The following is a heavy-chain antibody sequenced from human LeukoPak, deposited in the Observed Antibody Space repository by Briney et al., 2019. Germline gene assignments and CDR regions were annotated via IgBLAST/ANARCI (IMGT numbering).Heavy chain of an antibody. J-gene: IGHJ1*01. CDR1: GLGFSNYG. Sequence: PGGSLRLSCAASGLGFSNYGMHWVRQAPGKGLEWVAVIWYDGSNKYYTDSVKGRFTISRDNSKNTLYLQMNSLRAEDTAVYYCATDGGGGTYSGFHHWGQGTLVTVSS. D-gene: IGHD2-15*01. CDR2: IWYDGSNK. V-gene: IGHV3-33*03. CDR3: ATDGGGGTYSGFHH.